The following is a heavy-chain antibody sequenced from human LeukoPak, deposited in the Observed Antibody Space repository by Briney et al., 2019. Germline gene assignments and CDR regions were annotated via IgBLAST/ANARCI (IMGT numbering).Heavy chain of an antibody. CDR1: GGTFSSYA. CDR3: AKDVVWYETRLSNYMDV. V-gene: IGHV1-69*05. J-gene: IGHJ6*03. Sequence: SVKVSCKASGGTFSSYAISWVRQAPGQGLEWMGRIIPIFGTANYAQKFQGRVTITTDESTSTAYMELSSLRPEDTAVYYCAKDVVWYETRLSNYMDVWGKGTTVTVSS. CDR2: IIPIFGTA. D-gene: IGHD2-15*01.